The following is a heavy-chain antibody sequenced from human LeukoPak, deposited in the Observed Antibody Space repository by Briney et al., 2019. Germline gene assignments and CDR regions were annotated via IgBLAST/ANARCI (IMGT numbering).Heavy chain of an antibody. Sequence: HSGGSLRLSCAASGFTFSSYWMHWVRQAPGKGLVWVSRINSDGSSTSYADSVKGRFTISRDNAKNSLYLQMNSLRAEDTAVYYCVRDITLAATGPHFDCWGQGTLVIVSS. CDR1: GFTFSSYW. CDR3: VRDITLAATGPHFDC. V-gene: IGHV3-74*01. D-gene: IGHD6-19*01. CDR2: INSDGSST. J-gene: IGHJ4*02.